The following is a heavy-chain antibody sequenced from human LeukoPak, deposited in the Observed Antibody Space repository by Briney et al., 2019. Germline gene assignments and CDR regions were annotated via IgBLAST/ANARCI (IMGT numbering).Heavy chain of an antibody. J-gene: IGHJ6*03. CDR2: IYYSGST. V-gene: IGHV4-59*12. Sequence: SETLSLTCTVSGGSISSYYWSWIRQPPGKGLEWIGYIYYSGSTNYNPSLKSRVTISVDTSKNQFSLKLSSVTAADTAVYYCARVRQWLSYMDVWGKGTTVTVSS. CDR3: ARVRQWLSYMDV. D-gene: IGHD6-19*01. CDR1: GGSISSYY.